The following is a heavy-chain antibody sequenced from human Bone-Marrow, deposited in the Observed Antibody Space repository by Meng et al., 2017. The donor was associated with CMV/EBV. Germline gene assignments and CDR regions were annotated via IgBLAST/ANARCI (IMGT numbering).Heavy chain of an antibody. V-gene: IGHV3-66*02. CDR1: GFTVSSNY. D-gene: IGHD5-12*01. J-gene: IGHJ1*01. Sequence: GGSLRLSCAASGFTVSSNYMSWVRQAPGKGLEWVSVIYSGGSTYYADSVKGRFTISRDNSKNTLYLQMNSLRAEDTAVYYCASTTVLYSGYEGAANDNWGQGTLVPVPS. CDR2: IYSGGST. CDR3: ASTTVLYSGYEGAANDN.